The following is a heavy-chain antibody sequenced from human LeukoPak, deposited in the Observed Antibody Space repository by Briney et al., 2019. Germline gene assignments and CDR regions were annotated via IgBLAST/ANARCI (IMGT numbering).Heavy chain of an antibody. V-gene: IGHV4-31*03. CDR3: ARIIAVGGTDWFDP. J-gene: IGHJ5*02. CDR1: GGSINNGGYY. Sequence: SETLSLTCTVSGGSINNGGYYWSWIRQHPGKGLEWIGYIYYSGSSYYNPSLRSRVTISVDTSKNHFSLKLSSVTAADTAVYYCARIIAVGGTDWFDPWGQGTLVTVSS. D-gene: IGHD6-19*01. CDR2: IYYSGSS.